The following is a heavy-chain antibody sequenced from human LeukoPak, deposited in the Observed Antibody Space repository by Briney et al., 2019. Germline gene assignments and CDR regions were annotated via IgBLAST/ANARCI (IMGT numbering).Heavy chain of an antibody. D-gene: IGHD2-2*01. J-gene: IGHJ4*02. CDR1: GFTFSSYA. V-gene: IGHV3-23*01. CDR2: ISGSGGST. CDR3: TREHITSWQIDF. Sequence: HPGGSLRLSCAASGFTFSSYAMSWVRQAPGKGLEWVSAISGSGGSTYYADSVKGRFTISRDNSKNTVSLQMNSLRVEDTAVYYCTREHITSWQIDFWGQGTMVTVSS.